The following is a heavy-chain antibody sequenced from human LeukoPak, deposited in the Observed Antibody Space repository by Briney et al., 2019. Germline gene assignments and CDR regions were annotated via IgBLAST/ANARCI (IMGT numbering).Heavy chain of an antibody. CDR2: INPNSGGT. Sequence: ASVKVSCKASGYTFTGYYMHWVRQAPGQGLEWMGWINPNSGGTNYAQNFQGRVTMTGDTSISTAYMELRGLTSDDSGVYYCARGEDSSSWYNWFDPWGQGTQVTVSS. D-gene: IGHD6-13*01. V-gene: IGHV1-2*02. CDR3: ARGEDSSSWYNWFDP. CDR1: GYTFTGYY. J-gene: IGHJ5*02.